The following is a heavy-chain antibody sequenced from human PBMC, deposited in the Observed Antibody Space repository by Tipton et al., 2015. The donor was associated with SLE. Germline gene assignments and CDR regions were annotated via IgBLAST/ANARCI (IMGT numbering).Heavy chain of an antibody. V-gene: IGHV4-39*07. CDR3: ARDRFCGGGSCFDWYLDL. D-gene: IGHD2-15*01. CDR2: IYYSGST. J-gene: IGHJ2*01. Sequence: TLSLTCTVSGGSITSSSYYWGWIRQPPGKGLEWIGSIYYSGSTYYNPSLKSRVTISIDTSNNQFSLRLSSVTTADTAVYYCARDRFCGGGSCFDWYLDLWGRGTLVIVSS. CDR1: GGSITSSSYY.